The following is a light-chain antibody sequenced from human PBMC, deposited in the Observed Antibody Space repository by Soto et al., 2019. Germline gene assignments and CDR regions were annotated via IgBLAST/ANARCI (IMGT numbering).Light chain of an antibody. V-gene: IGKV1-27*01. J-gene: IGKJ4*01. Sequence: DIQMTQSPSSLSASVGDRVTITCRASQGINHYLAWYQQKPGKVPKLLIYDASTLQSGVPSRFRGGGSGTDFTLTISSLQPEDVATYFCQKYNSAPLTFGGRTKVEIK. CDR3: QKYNSAPLT. CDR2: DAS. CDR1: QGINHY.